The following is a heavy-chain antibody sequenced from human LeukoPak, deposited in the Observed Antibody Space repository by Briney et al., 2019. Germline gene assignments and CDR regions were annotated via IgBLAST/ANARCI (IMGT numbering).Heavy chain of an antibody. D-gene: IGHD1-26*01. CDR3: ASYKWELLGDAFDI. CDR2: VYYSGRT. CDR1: GGSISTYY. J-gene: IGHJ3*02. V-gene: IGHV4-59*12. Sequence: SETLSLTCTVSGGSISTYYWNWIRQPPGKGLEWIGYVYYSGRTNYNPSLKSRVTISIDTSKNQFSLKLSSVTAADTAVYYCASYKWELLGDAFDIWGQGTMVTVSS.